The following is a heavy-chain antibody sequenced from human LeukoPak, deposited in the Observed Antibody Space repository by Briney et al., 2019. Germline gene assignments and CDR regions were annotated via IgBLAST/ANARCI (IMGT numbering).Heavy chain of an antibody. V-gene: IGHV3-7*01. CDR3: ARGVVPGFIQWSLDY. D-gene: IGHD2-2*01. CDR2: IKPDGSAK. CDR1: GFTFSNYY. J-gene: IGHJ4*02. Sequence: GGSLRLSCAASGFTFSNYYMTWVRQPPGKGLEWVANIKPDGSAKECVDSVKGRFTISRDNARNSLYLQMDSLRAEDTAVYYCARGVVPGFIQWSLDYWGQGALVTVSS.